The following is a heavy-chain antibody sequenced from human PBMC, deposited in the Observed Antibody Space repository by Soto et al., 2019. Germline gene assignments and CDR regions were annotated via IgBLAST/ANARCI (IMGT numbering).Heavy chain of an antibody. CDR2: ISSSSSYI. CDR1: GFTFSSYS. J-gene: IGHJ4*02. V-gene: IGHV3-21*01. D-gene: IGHD6-6*01. Sequence: EVQLVESGGGLVKPGGSLRLSCAASGFTFSSYSMNWVRQAPGKGLEWVSSISSSSSYIYYADSVKGRFTISRDNAKNSLYLQMISLRAEDTAVYYCASELRGGRPSLGYWGQGTLVTVSS. CDR3: ASELRGGRPSLGY.